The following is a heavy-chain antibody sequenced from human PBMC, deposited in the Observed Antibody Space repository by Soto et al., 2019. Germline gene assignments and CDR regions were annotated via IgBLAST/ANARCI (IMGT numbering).Heavy chain of an antibody. Sequence: QPGGSLRLSCAASGFPFSSYAMSWVRQAPEEGLEWVSSISGSGNRTYYADSVKGRFTISRDNSKNTLFLQMNSLRAEDTAVYYCAKEYLYGSRRTDYFDYWGQGTLVTVSS. CDR2: ISGSGNRT. CDR1: GFPFSSYA. CDR3: AKEYLYGSRRTDYFDY. V-gene: IGHV3-23*01. D-gene: IGHD3-10*01. J-gene: IGHJ4*02.